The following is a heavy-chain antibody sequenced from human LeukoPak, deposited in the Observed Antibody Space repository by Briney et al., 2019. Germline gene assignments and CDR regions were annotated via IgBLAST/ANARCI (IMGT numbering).Heavy chain of an antibody. D-gene: IGHD2-15*01. V-gene: IGHV3-30*02. Sequence: GGSLRLSCAASGFTFSSYGMHWVRQAPGKGLEWVAFIRYDGSNKYYADSVKGRFTISRDNSKNTLYLQMNSLRAEDTAVYYCAKKKGYCSGGSCSSFDYWGQGTLVTVSS. CDR1: GFTFSSYG. J-gene: IGHJ4*02. CDR3: AKKKGYCSGGSCSSFDY. CDR2: IRYDGSNK.